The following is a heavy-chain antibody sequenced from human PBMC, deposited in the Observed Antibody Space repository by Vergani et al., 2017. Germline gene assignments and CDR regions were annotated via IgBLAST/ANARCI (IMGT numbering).Heavy chain of an antibody. J-gene: IGHJ4*02. CDR3: ARVGAKEENDY. CDR2: INPNSGGT. Sequence: QVQLVQSGAEVKKPGASVKVSCKASGYTFTGYYMHWVRQAPGQGLEWMGWINPNSGGTNDAQKFQGRVTMTRDTSISTADMELSRLRSDDTAVYYCARVGAKEENDYWGQGTLVTVSS. CDR1: GYTFTGYY. D-gene: IGHD4/OR15-4a*01. V-gene: IGHV1-2*02.